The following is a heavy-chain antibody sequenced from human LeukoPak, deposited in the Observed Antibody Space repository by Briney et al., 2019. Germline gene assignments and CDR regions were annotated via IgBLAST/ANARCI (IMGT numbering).Heavy chain of an antibody. CDR2: ISAYNGNT. Sequence: GASVKVSCKASGYTFTSYGISWVRQAPGQGLEWMGWISAYNGNTNYAQKLQGRVTMTTDTSTSTAYMELRSLRSDDTAVYYCARDPDIVGATKGFDYWGQGTLVTVSS. CDR3: ARDPDIVGATKGFDY. CDR1: GYTFTSYG. V-gene: IGHV1-18*01. J-gene: IGHJ4*02. D-gene: IGHD1-26*01.